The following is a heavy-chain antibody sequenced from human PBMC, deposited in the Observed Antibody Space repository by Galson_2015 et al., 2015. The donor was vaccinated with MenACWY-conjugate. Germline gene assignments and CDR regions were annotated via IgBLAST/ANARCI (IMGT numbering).Heavy chain of an antibody. Sequence: ETLSLTCTVSGGSISSHYWSWFRQPPGQGLEWIAYIRDTGSLKDNPSLKSRVTMSADKSNNQFSLGLISVTAADTAVYYCARLPTWGSSFGYFDYWGRGILVAVSS. D-gene: IGHD7-27*01. J-gene: IGHJ4*02. CDR1: GGSISSHY. V-gene: IGHV4-59*08. CDR3: ARLPTWGSSFGYFDY. CDR2: IRDTGSL.